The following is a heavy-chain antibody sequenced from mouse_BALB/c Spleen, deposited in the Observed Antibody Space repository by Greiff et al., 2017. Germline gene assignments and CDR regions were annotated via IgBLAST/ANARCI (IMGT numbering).Heavy chain of an antibody. Sequence: EVKLVESGGGLVKPGGSLKLSCAASGFTFSDYYMYWVRQTPEKRLEWVATISDGGSYTYYPDSVKGRFTISRDNAKNNLYLQMSSLKSEDTAMYYCARDGYSHYFDYWGQGTTLTVSS. J-gene: IGHJ2*01. D-gene: IGHD2-3*01. V-gene: IGHV5-4*02. CDR2: ISDGGSYT. CDR3: ARDGYSHYFDY. CDR1: GFTFSDYY.